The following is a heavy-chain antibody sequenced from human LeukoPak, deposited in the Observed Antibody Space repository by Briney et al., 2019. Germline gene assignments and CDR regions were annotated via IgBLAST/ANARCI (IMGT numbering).Heavy chain of an antibody. D-gene: IGHD2-8*01. Sequence: GGSLRLSCAASGFTFSSYGMSWVRQAPGKGLEWVSAISGSGGSTYYADSVKGRFTISRDNSKNTLYLQMNSLRAEDTAVYYCAKDPNIVLMVYATHFDYWGQGTLVTVSS. CDR3: AKDPNIVLMVYATHFDY. V-gene: IGHV3-23*01. J-gene: IGHJ4*02. CDR2: ISGSGGST. CDR1: GFTFSSYG.